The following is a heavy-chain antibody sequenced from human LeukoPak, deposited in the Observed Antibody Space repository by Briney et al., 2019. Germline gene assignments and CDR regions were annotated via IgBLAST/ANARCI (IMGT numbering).Heavy chain of an antibody. V-gene: IGHV4-31*03. Sequence: SETLPLTCTVSGGSISSGGYYWSWIRQHPGKGLEWIGYIYYSGSTYYNPSLKSRVTISVDTSKNQFSLKLSSVTAADTAVYYCARGEVPAALGHLFDPLVQGTLVTVSS. CDR3: ARGEVPAALGHLFDP. D-gene: IGHD2-2*01. CDR1: GGSISSGGYY. CDR2: IYYSGST. J-gene: IGHJ5*02.